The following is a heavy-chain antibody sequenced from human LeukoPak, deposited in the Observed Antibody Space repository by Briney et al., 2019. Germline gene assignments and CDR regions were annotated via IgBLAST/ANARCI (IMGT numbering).Heavy chain of an antibody. CDR1: GGSFSGYY. CDR3: ARPNSGTYPYDAFDI. Sequence: PSETLSLTCAVYGGSFSGYYWSWIRQPPGKGLEWIGHIYYNGNTNYNASLKGRVAISVDTPKNQFSLKVTSLTAADTAVYYCARPNSGTYPYDAFDIWGQGTMITVS. J-gene: IGHJ3*02. CDR2: IYYNGNT. V-gene: IGHV4-59*08. D-gene: IGHD1-26*01.